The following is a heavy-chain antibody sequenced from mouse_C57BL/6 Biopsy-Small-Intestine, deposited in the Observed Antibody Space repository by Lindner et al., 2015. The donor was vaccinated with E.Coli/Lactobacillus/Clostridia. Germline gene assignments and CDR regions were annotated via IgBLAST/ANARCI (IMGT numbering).Heavy chain of an antibody. D-gene: IGHD1-1*01. CDR3: AREGGYTYYLDY. V-gene: IGHV1-79*01. CDR1: GYTFNNYD. J-gene: IGHJ4*01. CDR2: ITAYNGNT. Sequence: SVKVSCKGSGYTFNNYDITWVRQAPGQGLEWMGRITAYNGNTNYAQKLQGRVTMTADTSTSTAYMELRSLRADDTAVYYCAREGGYTYYLDYWGQGTPVTVSS.